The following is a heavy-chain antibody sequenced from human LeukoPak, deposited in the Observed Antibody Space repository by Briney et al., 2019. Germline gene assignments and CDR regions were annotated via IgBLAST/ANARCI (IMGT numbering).Heavy chain of an antibody. CDR3: ARDLRGYSGYDSTHFDY. CDR2: IIPIFGTA. J-gene: IGHJ4*02. Sequence: ASVKVSCKASGGTFSSYAISWVRQAPGQGLEWMGGIIPIFGTANYAQKFQGRVTITTDESTSTAYMELRSLRSDDTAVYYCARDLRGYSGYDSTHFDYWGQGTLVTVSS. D-gene: IGHD5-12*01. CDR1: GGTFSSYA. V-gene: IGHV1-69*05.